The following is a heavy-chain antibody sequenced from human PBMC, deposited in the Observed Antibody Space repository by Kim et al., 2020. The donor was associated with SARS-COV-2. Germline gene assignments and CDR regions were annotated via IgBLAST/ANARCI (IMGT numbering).Heavy chain of an antibody. CDR2: IYYSGST. D-gene: IGHD5-18*01. J-gene: IGHJ4*02. Sequence: SETLSLTCTVSGGSISSSSYYWGWIRQPPGKGLEWIGSIYYSGSTYYNPSLKSRVTISVDTSKNQFSLKLSSVTAADTAVYYCARRDTAMVLDYWGQGT. CDR3: ARRDTAMVLDY. V-gene: IGHV4-39*01. CDR1: GGSISSSSYY.